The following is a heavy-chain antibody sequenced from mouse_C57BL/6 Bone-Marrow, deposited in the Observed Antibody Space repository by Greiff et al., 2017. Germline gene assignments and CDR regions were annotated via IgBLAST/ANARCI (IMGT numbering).Heavy chain of an antibody. V-gene: IGHV1-22*01. CDR3: AQLGRRGYFDY. J-gene: IGHJ2*01. CDR2: INPNNVGT. CDR1: GYTFTDYN. D-gene: IGHD4-1*02. Sequence: EVQLQQSGPELVKPGASVQMSCKASGYTFTDYNMHWVKQSHGKSLEWIGYINPNNVGTSYNQKFKGKATLTVNKSSSTAYMELRSLTSEDSAVYYCAQLGRRGYFDYWGQGTTLTVSS.